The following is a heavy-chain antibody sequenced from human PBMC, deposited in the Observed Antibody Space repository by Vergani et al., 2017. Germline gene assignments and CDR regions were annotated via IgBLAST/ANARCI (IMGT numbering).Heavy chain of an antibody. CDR1: GGTFSSYA. J-gene: IGHJ1*01. CDR3: ARVNRCSSGYYFAEYFQH. V-gene: IGHV1-69*01. D-gene: IGHD3-22*01. CDR2: IIPIFGTA. Sequence: QVQLVQSGAEVKKPGSSVKVSCKASGGTFSSYAISWVRQAPGQGLEWMGGIIPIFGTANYAQKFQGRVTITADESTSTAYMELSSLRSEDTAVYYCARVNRCSSGYYFAEYFQHWGQGTLVTVSS.